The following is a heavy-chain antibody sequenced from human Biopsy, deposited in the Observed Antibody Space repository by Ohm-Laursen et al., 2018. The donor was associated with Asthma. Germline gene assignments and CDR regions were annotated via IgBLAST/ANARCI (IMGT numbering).Heavy chain of an antibody. CDR2: ISFDGTNR. CDR1: GFTFSNYG. J-gene: IGHJ4*02. V-gene: IGHV3-30*18. CDR3: AKEVFPGWELRRGPDS. D-gene: IGHD1-26*01. Sequence: SLRLSCTASGFTFSNYGMHWVRQTPGKGLDWVAVISFDGTNRNYTDSVKGRFTISRDNSRNTLHLEMNSLRAEDTAVYFCAKEVFPGWELRRGPDSWGQGTLVTVSS.